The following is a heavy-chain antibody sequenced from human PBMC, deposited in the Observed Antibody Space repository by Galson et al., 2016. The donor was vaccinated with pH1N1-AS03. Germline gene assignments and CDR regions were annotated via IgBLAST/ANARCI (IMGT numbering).Heavy chain of an antibody. J-gene: IGHJ5*02. Sequence: SVKVSCKASGSNLPTYDIHWVRQAPGQGPAWMGWMNPARGNTENAPSFQGRVTITRDASISTAYMELSSPGSEDTAVYSWARGVVDCSGPACSGTLRFDPWGQGTLVTGSS. CDR1: GSNLPTYD. D-gene: IGHD2-15*01. CDR2: MNPARGNT. V-gene: IGHV1-8*03. CDR3: ARGVVDCSGPACSGTLRFDP.